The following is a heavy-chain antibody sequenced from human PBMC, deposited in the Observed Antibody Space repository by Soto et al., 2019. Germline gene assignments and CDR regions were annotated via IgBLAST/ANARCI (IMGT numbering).Heavy chain of an antibody. V-gene: IGHV3-49*03. CDR2: IRSEAYGGTT. Sequence: GGSLRLSCTASGFTFGDYAMSWFRQAPGKGLEWVAFIRSEAYGGTTQYAASVKGRFTISRDDSKGIAYLQMNSLKTEDTAVYYCTSDPHSSSWSNWFDPWGQGTLVTVSS. D-gene: IGHD6-13*01. CDR1: GFTFGDYA. J-gene: IGHJ5*02. CDR3: TSDPHSSSWSNWFDP.